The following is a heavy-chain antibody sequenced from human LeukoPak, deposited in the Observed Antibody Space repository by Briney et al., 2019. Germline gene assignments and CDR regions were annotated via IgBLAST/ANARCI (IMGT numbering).Heavy chain of an antibody. CDR3: AKGVVPAATGRLNWFDP. J-gene: IGHJ5*02. Sequence: GGSLRLSCAASGFTFDDYAMHWVRRAPGKGLEWVSGISWNSGSIGYADSVKGRFTISRDNAKNSLYLQMNSLRAEDTALYYCAKGVVPAATGRLNWFDPWGQGTLVNVSS. D-gene: IGHD2-2*01. V-gene: IGHV3-9*01. CDR2: ISWNSGSI. CDR1: GFTFDDYA.